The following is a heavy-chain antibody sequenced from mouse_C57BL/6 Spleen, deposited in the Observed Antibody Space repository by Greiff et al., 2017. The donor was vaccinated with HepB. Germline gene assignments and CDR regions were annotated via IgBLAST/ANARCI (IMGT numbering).Heavy chain of an antibody. CDR2: IDPENGDT. CDR3: TTRYYGKNV. J-gene: IGHJ1*03. Sequence: VQLKQSGAELVRPGASVKLSCTASGFNIKDDYMHWVKQRPEQGLEWIGWIDPENGDTEYASKFQGKATITADTSSNTAYLQLSSLTSEDTAVYYCTTRYYGKNVWGTGTTVTVSS. D-gene: IGHD1-1*01. V-gene: IGHV14-4*01. CDR1: GFNIKDDY.